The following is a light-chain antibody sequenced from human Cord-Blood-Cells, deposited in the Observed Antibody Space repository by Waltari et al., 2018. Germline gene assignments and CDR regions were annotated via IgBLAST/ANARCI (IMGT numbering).Light chain of an antibody. Sequence: ELVLTPSPATLSLSPGDRATLSCRASQSVSSYLAWYQQKPGQAPRLLIYDASNRATGIPARFSGSGSGTDFTLTISSLEPEDFAVYYCQQRSNWPWTFGQGTKVEIK. J-gene: IGKJ1*01. CDR1: QSVSSY. V-gene: IGKV3-11*01. CDR3: QQRSNWPWT. CDR2: DAS.